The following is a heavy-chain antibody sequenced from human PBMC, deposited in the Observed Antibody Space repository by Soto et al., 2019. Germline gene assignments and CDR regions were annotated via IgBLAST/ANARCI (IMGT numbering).Heavy chain of an antibody. CDR3: ARPLWRDDYIWRNFDL. CDR1: GFTFSSYA. D-gene: IGHD3-16*01. CDR2: ISYDGSNK. Sequence: QVQLVESGGGVVQPGRSLRLSCAASGFTFSSYAMHWVRQAPGKGLEWVAVISYDGSNKYYADSVKGRFTISRDNSKNTLYLKMNSLRAEDTAVYNCARPLWRDDYIWRNFDLWGRGTLVTVSS. J-gene: IGHJ2*01. V-gene: IGHV3-30-3*01.